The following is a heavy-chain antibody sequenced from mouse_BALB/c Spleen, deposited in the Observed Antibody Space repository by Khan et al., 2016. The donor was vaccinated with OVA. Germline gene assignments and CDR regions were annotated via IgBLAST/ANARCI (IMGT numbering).Heavy chain of an antibody. CDR2: IDPFNGGT. V-gene: IGHV1S135*01. J-gene: IGHJ3*01. CDR3: TRLGTTGWFTY. D-gene: IGHD2-13*01. CDR1: GYSFTNYY. Sequence: VQLQQSGPELMKPGASVKISCKASGYSFTNYYIHWVKQSHGQSLEWIGYIDPFNGGTTYNQKFKGTATLTVDKSSSTAYMHLSSLTFEDSAVYYCTRLGTTGWFTYGGQGTLVTVSA.